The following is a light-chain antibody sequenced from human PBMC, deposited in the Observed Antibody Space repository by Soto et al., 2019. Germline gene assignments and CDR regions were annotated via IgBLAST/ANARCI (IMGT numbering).Light chain of an antibody. CDR3: CSFASSSTFYV. Sequence: QSALTQPASVSGSPGQSMTISCTGTASDVESSNLVSWYQQYPGKAPKLIIYEGRRRPSGVSGRFSGAKSGNTASLTISGLQAEDEADYYCCSFASSSTFYVFGTGTKLTVL. V-gene: IGLV2-23*01. CDR1: ASDVESSNL. J-gene: IGLJ1*01. CDR2: EGR.